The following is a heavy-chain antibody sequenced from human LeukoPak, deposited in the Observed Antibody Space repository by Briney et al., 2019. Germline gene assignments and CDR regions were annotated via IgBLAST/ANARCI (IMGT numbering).Heavy chain of an antibody. J-gene: IGHJ4*02. D-gene: IGHD3-22*01. CDR2: IYHGGST. CDR1: GGSISRGGYY. V-gene: IGHV4-39*07. CDR3: ARGSYYYDSSGYYQRPHYFDY. Sequence: ASETLSLTCDVSGGSISRGGYYWSWIRRHPGKGLEWIGSIYHGGSTYYNPSLKSRVTISVDTSRNQFSLKLSSVTAADTAVYYCARGSYYYDSSGYYQRPHYFDYWGQGTLVTVSS.